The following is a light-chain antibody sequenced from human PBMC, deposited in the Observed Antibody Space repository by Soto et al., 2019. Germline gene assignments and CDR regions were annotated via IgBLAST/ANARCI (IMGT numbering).Light chain of an antibody. CDR2: GAS. V-gene: IGKV3-15*01. CDR1: QSVNNK. J-gene: IGKJ5*01. Sequence: EIVMTQSPATLSVSPGERVTLSCRASQSVNNKVAWYQQKPGQAPRLLIFGASTRATGIPARFSGSGSVTDFTLTISSLQSEDFAVYYCQQYNNWPPITFGQGTRLEIK. CDR3: QQYNNWPPIT.